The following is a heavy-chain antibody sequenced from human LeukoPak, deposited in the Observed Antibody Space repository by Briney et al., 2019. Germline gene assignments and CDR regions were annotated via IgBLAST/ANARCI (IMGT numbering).Heavy chain of an antibody. Sequence: SETMSLTCTVSGYSISSGYSWGWIRQPPGKGLGGVWSIYHSGSTYYNPSLKSRVTISVDTSKKQFSLKLSSVTAADTAVYSCARVVSVYYDSSGYYHAFDIWGQGTMVTVSS. CDR3: ARVVSVYYDSSGYYHAFDI. D-gene: IGHD3-22*01. J-gene: IGHJ3*02. CDR2: IYHSGST. CDR1: GYSISSGYS. V-gene: IGHV4-38-2*02.